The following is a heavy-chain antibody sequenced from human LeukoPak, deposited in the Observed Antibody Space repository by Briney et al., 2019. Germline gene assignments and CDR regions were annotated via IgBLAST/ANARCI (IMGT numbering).Heavy chain of an antibody. D-gene: IGHD3-10*01. V-gene: IGHV3-30*03. CDR1: GFTFSSFG. CDR3: ARDSGALGYMDV. Sequence: GGSLRLSCAASGFTFSSFGIHWVRQAPGKGLEWVAGTSYDGSNKNYPDSVKGRFTISRDSSKNTVYLQMNSLRVEDTAVYYCARDSGALGYMDVWGKGTTVTVSS. CDR2: TSYDGSNK. J-gene: IGHJ6*03.